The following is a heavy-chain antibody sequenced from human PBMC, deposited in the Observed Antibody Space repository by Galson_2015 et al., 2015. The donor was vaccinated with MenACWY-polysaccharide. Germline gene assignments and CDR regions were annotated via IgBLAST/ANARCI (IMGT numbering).Heavy chain of an antibody. D-gene: IGHD3-10*01. CDR1: GFILTTYS. Sequence: SLRLSCATSGFILTTYSMHWVRHIPGKGLVWISCISTDGSSTTYADSVKGRFSISRDNSKNTMYVQMNDLRAEDTATYYCARDYCGRTSCDGLDVWGQGTTVTVSS. J-gene: IGHJ6*02. CDR3: ARDYCGRTSCDGLDV. V-gene: IGHV3-74*03. CDR2: ISTDGSST.